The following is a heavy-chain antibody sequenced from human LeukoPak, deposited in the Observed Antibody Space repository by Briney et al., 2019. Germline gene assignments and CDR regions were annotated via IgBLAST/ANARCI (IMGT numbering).Heavy chain of an antibody. D-gene: IGHD3-22*01. CDR3: ARGLYYYDSSGYPEAFDI. Sequence: GGSLRPSCAASGFTFSSYDMHWVRQATGKGLEWVSAIGTAGDTYYPGSVKGRFTISRENAKNSLYLQMNSLRAGDTAVYYCARGLYYYDSSGYPEAFDIWGQGTMVTVSS. J-gene: IGHJ3*02. CDR2: IGTAGDT. CDR1: GFTFSSYD. V-gene: IGHV3-13*01.